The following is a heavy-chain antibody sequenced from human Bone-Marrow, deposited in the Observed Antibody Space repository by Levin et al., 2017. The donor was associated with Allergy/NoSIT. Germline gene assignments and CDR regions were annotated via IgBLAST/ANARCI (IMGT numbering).Heavy chain of an antibody. Sequence: SGGSLRLSCSASGFAFHDHTMHWVRQAPGKGLEWVSLIRWNGGTPYYADSVMGRFTISRDNSRNSLFLQMNGLRTEDTAVYYCAKAGAMTTVTTGLDSWGQGTLVTVSS. CDR3: AKAGAMTTVTTGLDS. J-gene: IGHJ4*02. CDR1: GFAFHDHT. V-gene: IGHV3-43*01. CDR2: IRWNGGTP. D-gene: IGHD4-17*01.